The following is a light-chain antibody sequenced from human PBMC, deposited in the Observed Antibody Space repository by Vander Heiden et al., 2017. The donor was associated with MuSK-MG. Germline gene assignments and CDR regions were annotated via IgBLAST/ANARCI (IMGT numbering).Light chain of an antibody. V-gene: IGKV3-11*01. CDR3: QHRIGGPPTVT. CDR1: QSVSFF. J-gene: IGKJ5*01. CDR2: DAS. Sequence: DIVLTQSPATLSLSPGERVTLSCGASQSVSFFLAWYQQKPGQAPRLLIYDASNRATGIQPRFSGSGSGTDFTLSISRLEPEDYAVYYCQHRIGGPPTVTFGQGTRMEIK.